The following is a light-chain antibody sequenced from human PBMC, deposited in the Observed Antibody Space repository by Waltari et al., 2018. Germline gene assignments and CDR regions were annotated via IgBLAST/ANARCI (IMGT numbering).Light chain of an antibody. V-gene: IGKV3-20*01. CDR3: QQYGNSPRT. J-gene: IGKJ1*01. Sequence: EIVLAQSPGTLSLSPGERATLPCRASQGVSSSHLAWYQQRPGQAPRLLIYDASSRATGIPDRFSGSGSGTDFTLTISRLEPEDFAVNFCQQYGNSPRTFGQGTKVEMK. CDR1: QGVSSSH. CDR2: DAS.